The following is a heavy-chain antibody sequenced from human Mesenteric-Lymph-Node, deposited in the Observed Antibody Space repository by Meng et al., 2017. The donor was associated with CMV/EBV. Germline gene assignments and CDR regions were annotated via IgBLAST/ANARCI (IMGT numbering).Heavy chain of an antibody. Sequence: GESLKISCAASGFTVSSNYMSWVRQAPGKGLEWVSYISSSSSTIYYADSVKGRFTISRDNAKNSLYLQMNSLRAEDTAVYYCARDIVGSGWYRGYYFDYWGQGTLVTVSS. D-gene: IGHD6-19*01. J-gene: IGHJ4*02. CDR1: GFTVSSNY. CDR3: ARDIVGSGWYRGYYFDY. CDR2: ISSSSSTI. V-gene: IGHV3-48*04.